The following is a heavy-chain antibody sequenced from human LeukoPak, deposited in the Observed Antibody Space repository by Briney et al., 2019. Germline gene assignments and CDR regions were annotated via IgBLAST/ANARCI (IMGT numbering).Heavy chain of an antibody. CDR2: INPNSGGT. J-gene: IGHJ4*02. D-gene: IGHD3-22*01. CDR3: ARELEGYYYELDY. Sequence: ASVKVSCKASGYTFTGYYMHWVRQAPGQGLEWMGWINPNSGGTNYAQKFQGRVTMTRDPSISTAYMELSRLRSDDTAVYYCARELEGYYYELDYWGQGTLVTVSS. CDR1: GYTFTGYY. V-gene: IGHV1-2*02.